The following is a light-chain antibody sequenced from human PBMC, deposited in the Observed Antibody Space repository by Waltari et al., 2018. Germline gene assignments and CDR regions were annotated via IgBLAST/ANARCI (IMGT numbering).Light chain of an antibody. CDR2: RNN. V-gene: IGLV1-47*01. CDR1: SSNIGRNY. Sequence: QSVLTQPPSASGTPGQRVTISCSGSSSNIGRNYVYWYQQLPGTAPKLLIYRNNQRPSGVPDRLSGSKSGTSASRAISGLRAEDEADYYCAAGDDSLSGVVFGVGTKLTVL. J-gene: IGLJ2*01. CDR3: AAGDDSLSGVV.